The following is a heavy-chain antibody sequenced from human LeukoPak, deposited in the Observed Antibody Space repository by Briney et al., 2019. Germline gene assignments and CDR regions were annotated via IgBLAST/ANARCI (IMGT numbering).Heavy chain of an antibody. V-gene: IGHV4-34*01. CDR1: GGSFSGYY. Sequence: SETLSLTCAVYGGSFSGYYWSWIRQPPGKGLEWIGEINHSGSTNYNPSLKSRVTISVDTSKNQFSLKLSSVTAADTAVYYCARGYCSGGSCYLFDYWGQGTLVTVSP. D-gene: IGHD2-15*01. CDR2: INHSGST. J-gene: IGHJ4*02. CDR3: ARGYCSGGSCYLFDY.